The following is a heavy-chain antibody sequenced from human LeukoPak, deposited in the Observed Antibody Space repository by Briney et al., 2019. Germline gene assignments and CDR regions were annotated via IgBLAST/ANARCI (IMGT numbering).Heavy chain of an antibody. J-gene: IGHJ4*02. CDR2: VYNSENT. Sequence: SETLSLTCTVSGGSISIYYWSWIRQPPGKGLEWIGYVYNSENTNYNPSLKSRATISADTSKNQFSLKLNSVTAADTAVYYCARDFNGRDGYSFDYWGQGTLVTVSS. CDR1: GGSISIYY. D-gene: IGHD5-24*01. CDR3: ARDFNGRDGYSFDY. V-gene: IGHV4-59*01.